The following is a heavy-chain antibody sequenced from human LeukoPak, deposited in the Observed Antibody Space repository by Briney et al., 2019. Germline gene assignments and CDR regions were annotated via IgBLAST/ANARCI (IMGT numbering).Heavy chain of an antibody. J-gene: IGHJ4*02. V-gene: IGHV3-7*01. D-gene: IGHD3-22*01. CDR1: GFIFSNYW. Sequence: GGSLRLSCAASGFIFSNYWMSWVRQAPGKGLEWVANIKHDGSEKYYVDSVKGRFTVSRDNAKNSLYLQMNSLRGEDTAVYYCATGSSGQYDLNFDYWGQGTLVTVPS. CDR2: IKHDGSEK. CDR3: ATGSSGQYDLNFDY.